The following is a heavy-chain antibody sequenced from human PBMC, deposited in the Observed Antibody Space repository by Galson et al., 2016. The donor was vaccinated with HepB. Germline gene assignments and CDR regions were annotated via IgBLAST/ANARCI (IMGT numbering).Heavy chain of an antibody. CDR1: GFVFSGYG. V-gene: IGHV3-30*03. D-gene: IGHD5-18*01. CDR3: ARGDTSIKVLRY. J-gene: IGHJ4*02. CDR2: ISYDGTTA. Sequence: PRLSCAASGFVFSGYGMHWVRQTPGKGLEWVAFISYDGTTAYYADSMRGRLTVSRDNSKNTVYLQMNSLRTDDTAVYYCARGDTSIKVLRYWGQGTLVTVSS.